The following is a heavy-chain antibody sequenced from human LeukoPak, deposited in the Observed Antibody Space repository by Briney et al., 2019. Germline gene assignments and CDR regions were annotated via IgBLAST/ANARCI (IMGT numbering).Heavy chain of an antibody. Sequence: SETLSLTCAVSGGSISSGGYSWSWIRQPPGKGLEWIGYIYHSGSTYYNPSLKSRVTISVDTSKNQFSLKLSSVTAADTAVYYCARGHRSGYYYVSDYFDYWGQGTLVTVSS. J-gene: IGHJ4*02. D-gene: IGHD3-22*01. CDR3: ARGHRSGYYYVSDYFDY. CDR1: GGSISSGGYS. V-gene: IGHV4-30-2*01. CDR2: IYHSGST.